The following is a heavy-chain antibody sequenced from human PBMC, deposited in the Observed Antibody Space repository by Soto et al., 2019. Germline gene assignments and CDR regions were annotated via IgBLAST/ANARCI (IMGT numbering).Heavy chain of an antibody. V-gene: IGHV3-73*02. CDR3: TGSSGWPRGYYYGMDV. D-gene: IGHD6-19*01. CDR1: GFTFSGSA. Sequence: EVQLVESGGGLVQPGGSLKLSCAASGFTFSGSAMHWVRQASGKGLEWVGRIRSKANSYATAYAASVKGRFTISRDDSKHTAYLQMNSLKTEDTAVYYCTGSSGWPRGYYYGMDVWGQGTTVTVSS. CDR2: IRSKANSYAT. J-gene: IGHJ6*02.